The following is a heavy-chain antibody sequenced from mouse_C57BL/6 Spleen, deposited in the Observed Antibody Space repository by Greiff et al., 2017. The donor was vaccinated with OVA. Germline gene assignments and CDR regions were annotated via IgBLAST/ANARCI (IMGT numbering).Heavy chain of an antibody. CDR3: ARIAKSSYGYDEGRYYAMDY. CDR2: IWWDDDK. V-gene: IGHV8-8*01. CDR1: GFSLSTFGMG. D-gene: IGHD2-2*01. Sequence: QVQLKESGPGILQPSQTLSLTCSFSGFSLSTFGMGVGWIRQPSGKGLEWLAHIWWDDDKYYNPALKSRLTISKDTSKNQVFLKIANVDTADTATYYCARIAKSSYGYDEGRYYAMDYWGQGTSVTVSS. J-gene: IGHJ4*01.